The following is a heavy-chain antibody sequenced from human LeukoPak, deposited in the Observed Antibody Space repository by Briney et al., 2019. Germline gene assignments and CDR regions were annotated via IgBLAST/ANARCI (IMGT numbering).Heavy chain of an antibody. J-gene: IGHJ3*02. CDR2: ISAYNGKT. CDR1: GYTFTSYG. D-gene: IGHD1-1*01. CDR3: PRATIASRTTGTYDAFDI. V-gene: IGHV1-18*01. Sequence: ASVKVSCKSSGYTFTSYGISWVRQAPGQGLEWMGWISAYNGKTNYEQNRQGRATITTDKYTSTAYMELRSLRSDDTAVYYCPRATIASRTTGTYDAFDIWGQGTMVTVSS.